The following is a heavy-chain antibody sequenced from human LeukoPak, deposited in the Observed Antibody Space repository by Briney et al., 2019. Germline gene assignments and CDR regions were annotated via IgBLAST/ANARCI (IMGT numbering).Heavy chain of an antibody. D-gene: IGHD1-20*01. V-gene: IGHV1-69*06. CDR2: IIPIFGTA. CDR1: GGTFSSYA. Sequence: SVKVSCKASGGTFSSYAISWVRQVPGQGLEWMGGIIPIFGTANYAQKFQGRVTITADKSTSTAYMELSSLRSEDTAVYYCARLTGITGTTGWFDPWGQGTLVTVSS. J-gene: IGHJ5*02. CDR3: ARLTGITGTTGWFDP.